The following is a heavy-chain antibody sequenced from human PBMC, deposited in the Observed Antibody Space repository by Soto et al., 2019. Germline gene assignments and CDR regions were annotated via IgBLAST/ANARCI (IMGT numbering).Heavy chain of an antibody. V-gene: IGHV4-39*07. CDR1: GDSISRSSHY. CDR2: IIHSGST. D-gene: IGHD2-2*01. CDR3: ATVPRYCSGTTCYLDS. Sequence: ASETLSLTCSVSGDSISRSSHYWGWIRQPPGKGLEWIGEIIHSGSTNYNPSLKSRVTMSVDESKNQFSLKLNSVTAADTAVYYCATVPRYCSGTTCYLDSWGRGTLVTVSS. J-gene: IGHJ4*02.